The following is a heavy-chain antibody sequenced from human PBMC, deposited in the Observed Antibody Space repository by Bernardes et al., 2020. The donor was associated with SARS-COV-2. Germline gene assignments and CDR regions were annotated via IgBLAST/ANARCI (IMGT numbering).Heavy chain of an antibody. CDR2: INSDGSST. Sequence: GGSLRLSCAASGFTFSSYWMHWVRQAPGKGLVWVSRINSDGSSTSYADSVKGRFTISRDNAKNTLYLQMNSLRAEDTAVYYCARDPGITIFGVVIGASGMDVWGQGTTVTVSS. V-gene: IGHV3-74*01. J-gene: IGHJ6*02. CDR3: ARDPGITIFGVVIGASGMDV. D-gene: IGHD3-3*01. CDR1: GFTFSSYW.